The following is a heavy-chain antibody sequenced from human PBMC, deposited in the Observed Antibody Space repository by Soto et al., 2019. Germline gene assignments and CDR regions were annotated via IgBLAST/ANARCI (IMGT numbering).Heavy chain of an antibody. CDR1: GYTFTSYD. J-gene: IGHJ6*03. CDR2: MNPNSGNT. Sequence: ASVKVSCKASGYTFTSYDINWVRQATGQGLEWMGWMNPNSGNTGYAQKFQGRVTMTRNTSISTAYMELSSLRSEDTAVYYCATGPLYCISTTGYDDYHHYYMVGWGKGTTVTVYS. CDR3: ATGPLYCISTTGYDDYHHYYMVG. V-gene: IGHV1-8*01. D-gene: IGHD2-2*01.